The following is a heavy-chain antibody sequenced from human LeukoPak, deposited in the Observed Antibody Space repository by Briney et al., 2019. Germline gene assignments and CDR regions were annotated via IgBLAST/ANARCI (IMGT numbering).Heavy chain of an antibody. D-gene: IGHD3-10*01. CDR2: IYHSGST. CDR1: GYSISSGYY. V-gene: IGHV4-38-2*01. Sequence: SETLSLMCALSGYSISSGYYWGWIRQPPGKGLEWIGRIYHSGSTNPSPSLKSRLTISVDTSKNQFSLRLSSVTAADTAVYYCARNLVMVRRLIADYWGQGTLVTVSS. J-gene: IGHJ4*02. CDR3: ARNLVMVRRLIADY.